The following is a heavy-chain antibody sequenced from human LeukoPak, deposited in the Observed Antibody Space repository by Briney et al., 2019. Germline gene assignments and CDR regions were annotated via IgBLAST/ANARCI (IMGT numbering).Heavy chain of an antibody. CDR2: IYHSGST. V-gene: IGHV4-4*02. Sequence: SETLSLTCAVSGGSISSSNWWSWVRQPPGKGLEWIGEIYHSGSTNYNPSLKSRVTISVDKSKNQFSLKLSSVTAADTAVYYCAGRDFDWLFHFDYWGQGTLVTVSS. D-gene: IGHD3-9*01. CDR3: AGRDFDWLFHFDY. CDR1: GGSISSSNW. J-gene: IGHJ4*02.